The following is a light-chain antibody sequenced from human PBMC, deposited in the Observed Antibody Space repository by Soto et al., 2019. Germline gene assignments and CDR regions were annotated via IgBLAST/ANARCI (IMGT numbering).Light chain of an antibody. CDR3: QQYETFSGT. CDR2: GAS. J-gene: IGKJ1*01. V-gene: IGKV1-5*01. CDR1: QSISCW. Sequence: DIQMTQSPYTLSASVGDSVTITCRASQSISCWLACYQQKPGKAAKLLSYGASMLKRGIPSTFTGSYSGTEFTLTINSLQPDDFATKFCQQYETFSGTF.